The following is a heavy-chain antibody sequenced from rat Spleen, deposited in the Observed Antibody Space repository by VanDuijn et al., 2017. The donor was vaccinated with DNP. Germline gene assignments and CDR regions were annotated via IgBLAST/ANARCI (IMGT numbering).Heavy chain of an antibody. CDR3: ARRWNYGLLLRDWYFDF. CDR1: GFTFSDYA. CDR2: ISYDGSRT. D-gene: IGHD1-6*01. Sequence: EVQLVESGGGLVQPGRSLKLSCAASGFTFSDYAMAWVRQAPKKGLEWVATISYDGSRTYYRDSVKGRFTISRDNAKSTLYLQMDSLRSEDTATYYCARRWNYGLLLRDWYFDFWGPGTMVTVSS. J-gene: IGHJ1*01. V-gene: IGHV5-17*01.